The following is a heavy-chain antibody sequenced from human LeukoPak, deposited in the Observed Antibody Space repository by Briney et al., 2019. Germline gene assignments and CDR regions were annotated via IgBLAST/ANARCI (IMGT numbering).Heavy chain of an antibody. J-gene: IGHJ6*03. CDR2: IYTSGST. Sequence: PSETPSLTCTVSGGSISSGSYHWSWIRQPAGKGLEWIGRIYTSGSTDYNPSLKSRVTISVDTSKNQFSLRLTSVTAADTAVYYCARGRGYMDVWGKGTTVTVSS. CDR1: GGSISSGSYH. CDR3: ARGRGYMDV. V-gene: IGHV4-61*02.